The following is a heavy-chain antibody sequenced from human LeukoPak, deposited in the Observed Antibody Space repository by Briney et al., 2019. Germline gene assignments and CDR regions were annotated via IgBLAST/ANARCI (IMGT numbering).Heavy chain of an antibody. J-gene: IGHJ5*02. CDR1: GFTFSTYR. D-gene: IGHD3-9*01. CDR2: ISSSSSTI. CDR3: AREIFIRYFDWQENWFDP. V-gene: IGHV3-48*01. Sequence: GRSLSPSCAAAGFTFSTYRVNWVRQAAGKGLGSVSYISSSSSTIYYADSVKGRFTISRDNAKNSLYLQMNSLRAEDTAVYYCAREIFIRYFDWQENWFDPWGQGTLVTVSS.